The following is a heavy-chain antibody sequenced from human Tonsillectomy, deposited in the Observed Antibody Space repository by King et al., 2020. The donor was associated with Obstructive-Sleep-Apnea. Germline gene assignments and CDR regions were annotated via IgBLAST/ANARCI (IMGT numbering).Heavy chain of an antibody. D-gene: IGHD3-9*01. J-gene: IGHJ3*02. V-gene: IGHV2-5*02. CDR3: AHFGYDIDTFDI. Sequence: ITLKESGPTLVKPTQNLTLTCTFSGFSLRTSGVGVGWIRQPPGKALEWLALIYWDDDKRYSPSLKRRLTITKDTSKNQVVLRMTNMDPVDRATYYCAHFGYDIDTFDIWGQGTMVTVSS. CDR1: GFSLRTSGVG. CDR2: IYWDDDK.